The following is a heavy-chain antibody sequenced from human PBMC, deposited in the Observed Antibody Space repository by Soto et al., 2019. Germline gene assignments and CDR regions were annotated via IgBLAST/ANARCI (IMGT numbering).Heavy chain of an antibody. CDR3: AREGFCSSGSCALYSHDYFGMDV. V-gene: IGHV1-46*01. Sequence: GASVKVSCKASGYTFTSYYMHWVRQAPGQGLEWMGIINPSGGSTSYAQKFQGRVTMTRDTSTSTVYMELSSLRSEDTAVYYCAREGFCSSGSCALYSHDYFGMDVWGQGTTVTVSS. J-gene: IGHJ6*02. D-gene: IGHD2-15*01. CDR1: GYTFTSYY. CDR2: INPSGGST.